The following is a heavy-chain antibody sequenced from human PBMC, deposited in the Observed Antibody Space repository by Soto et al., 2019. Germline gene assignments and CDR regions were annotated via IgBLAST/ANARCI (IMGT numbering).Heavy chain of an antibody. CDR2: ISGSGGST. CDR3: ANGSNLDYRDRRSCYLLRAEN. V-gene: IGHV3-23*01. J-gene: IGHJ4*02. Sequence: EVQLLESGGGLLQPGGSLRLSCAASGFTFSNYAMSWVRQAPGKGLEWVSAISGSGGSTYYADSLKGRFTISRDNSKNTLDLQGNILGAEATAVDYCANGSNLDYRDRRSCYLLRAENWGEGTLVTVSS. D-gene: IGHD3-10*01. CDR1: GFTFSNYA.